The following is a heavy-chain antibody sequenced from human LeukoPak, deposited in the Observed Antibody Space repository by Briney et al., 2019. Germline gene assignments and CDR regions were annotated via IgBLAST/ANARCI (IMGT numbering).Heavy chain of an antibody. CDR1: GGSFSGYY. J-gene: IGHJ1*01. CDR2: INHSGST. Sequence: SETLSLTCAVYGGSFSGYYWSWIRQPPGKGLEWIGEINHSGSTNYNPSLKSRVTISVDTSKNQFSLKLSSVTAADTAVYYCARVVQSTDSSGFYLPEYFQHWGQGTLVTVSS. V-gene: IGHV4-34*01. D-gene: IGHD3-22*01. CDR3: ARVVQSTDSSGFYLPEYFQH.